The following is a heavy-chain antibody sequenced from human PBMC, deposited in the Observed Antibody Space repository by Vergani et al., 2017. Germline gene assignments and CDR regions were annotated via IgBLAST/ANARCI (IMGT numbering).Heavy chain of an antibody. CDR3: ARDPNGGYYGSGNYGMDV. J-gene: IGHJ6*02. CDR2: IYTSGST. CDR1: GGSFSGYY. D-gene: IGHD3-10*01. Sequence: QVQLQQWGAGLLKPSETLSLTCAVYGGSFSGYYWSWIRQPAGKGLEWIGRIYTSGSTNYNPSLKSRVTISVDTSKNQFSLKLSSVTAADTAVYYCARDPNGGYYGSGNYGMDVWGQGTTVTVSS. V-gene: IGHV4-59*10.